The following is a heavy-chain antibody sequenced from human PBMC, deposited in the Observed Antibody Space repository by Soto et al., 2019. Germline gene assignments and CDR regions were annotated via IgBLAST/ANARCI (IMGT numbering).Heavy chain of an antibody. CDR2: IKQDGSEK. CDR3: GREVRGTFDP. V-gene: IGHV3-7*01. CDR1: GFTFSTYW. J-gene: IGHJ5*02. Sequence: ESGGGLVQPGGSLRLSCAASGFTFSTYWMSWVRQAPGKGPEWVASIKQDGSEKYYMDSVKGRFTISKDNAKNSQYLQMNSRRVEDTDVYYCGREVRGTFDPWGQGTLVTVSS. D-gene: IGHD3-10*01.